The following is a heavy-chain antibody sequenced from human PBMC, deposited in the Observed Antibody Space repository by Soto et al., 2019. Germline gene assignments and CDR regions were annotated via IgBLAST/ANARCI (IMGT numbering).Heavy chain of an antibody. CDR3: ARVPLKRYYYYGMDV. D-gene: IGHD3-9*01. CDR2: ISAYNGNT. Sequence: ASVKVSCKACGYTFTSYGISWVRQAPGQGLEWMGWISAYNGNTNYAQKLQGRVTMTTDTSTSTAYMELRSLRSDDTAVYYCARVPLKRYYYYGMDVWGQGTTVTVSS. J-gene: IGHJ6*02. CDR1: GYTFTSYG. V-gene: IGHV1-18*01.